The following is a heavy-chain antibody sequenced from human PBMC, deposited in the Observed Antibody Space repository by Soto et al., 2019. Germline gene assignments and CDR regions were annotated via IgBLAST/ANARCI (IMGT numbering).Heavy chain of an antibody. V-gene: IGHV3-30*04. CDR2: ISKDGSNT. D-gene: IGHD3-10*01. Sequence: QVQLVESGGGVVQPGRSLRVSCAASGFTFSRHAIHWVRQAPGKGLEWVAVISKDGSNTYYVDSVKGRFTISRDNSKKTLYLQINSLGEEDTAVYYCVRSRSGAGADYFDYGGQGPQVTVSA. J-gene: IGHJ4*02. CDR3: VRSRSGAGADYFDY. CDR1: GFTFSRHA.